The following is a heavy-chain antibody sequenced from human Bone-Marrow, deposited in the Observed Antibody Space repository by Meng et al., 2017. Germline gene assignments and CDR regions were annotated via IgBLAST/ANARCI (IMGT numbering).Heavy chain of an antibody. V-gene: IGHV3-53*02. J-gene: IGHJ5*02. D-gene: IGHD6-13*01. Sequence: VHRRWTRGGCGQLVGSLRLTCPASGFTLSTNYMIWVRRAPGKGLEGVSVIYAGGTTKNVDPVKGRSTGARDNSKNTVYLQMNSLRAEDSAVYYCARHYIRSSLYGGFDPWGQGTLVTVSS. CDR1: GFTLSTNY. CDR2: IYAGGTT. CDR3: ARHYIRSSLYGGFDP.